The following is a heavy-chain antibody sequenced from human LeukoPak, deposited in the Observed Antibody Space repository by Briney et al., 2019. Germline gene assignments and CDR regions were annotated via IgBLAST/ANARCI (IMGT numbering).Heavy chain of an antibody. V-gene: IGHV1-8*01. Sequence: ASVKVSCKASGYTFTSYDINWVRQATGQGLEWMGWMNPNSGNTGYAPKFQGRVTMTRNTSISTAYMELSSLRSEDTAVYYCARVPYYYDSSGPIGNRIDYWGQGTLVTVCS. CDR3: ARVPYYYDSSGPIGNRIDY. D-gene: IGHD3-22*01. CDR2: MNPNSGNT. CDR1: GYTFTSYD. J-gene: IGHJ4*02.